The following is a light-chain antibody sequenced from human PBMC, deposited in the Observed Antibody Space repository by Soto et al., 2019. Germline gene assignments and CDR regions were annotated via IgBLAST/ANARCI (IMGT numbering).Light chain of an antibody. J-gene: IGKJ5*01. CDR3: QKYNSAPLT. Sequence: DIQMTQSPSSLSASLGDRVAITFLASQAINNYLAWYQQKPGKFPKLLIYAASTLHPGVPSRFSGSGSGTDFTLTISSLQPEDVATYYCQKYNSAPLTFGPGTRLEIK. CDR1: QAINNY. CDR2: AAS. V-gene: IGKV1-27*01.